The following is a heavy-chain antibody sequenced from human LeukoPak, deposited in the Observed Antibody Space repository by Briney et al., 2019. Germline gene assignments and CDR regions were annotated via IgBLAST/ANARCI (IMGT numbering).Heavy chain of an antibody. CDR1: EFTFSDHG. CDR3: AKDQSSDYYSFDY. V-gene: IGHV3-30*02. CDR2: IRYDGYSK. D-gene: IGHD4-17*01. J-gene: IGHJ4*02. Sequence: QPGGSLRLSSAASEFTFSDHGMHWVRQAPGKGLEWVAFIRYDGYSKKYADSVKGRFTISRDNSKNTLYLHINSLRTEDTATYYCAKDQSSDYYSFDYWGQGTLVTVSS.